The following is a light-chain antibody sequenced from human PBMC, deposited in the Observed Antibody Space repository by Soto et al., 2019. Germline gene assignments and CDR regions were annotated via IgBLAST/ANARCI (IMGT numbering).Light chain of an antibody. V-gene: IGLV2-23*01. J-gene: IGLJ3*02. CDR3: CSYAGSGTGV. CDR1: SSDVGSYNL. CDR2: EGS. Sequence: QSALTQPASVSGSPGQSITISCTGTSSDVGSYNLVSWCQQHPGKAPKLMIYEGSKRPSGVSNRFSGSKSGNTASLTISGLQAEDEADYYCCSYAGSGTGVFGGGTKVTVL.